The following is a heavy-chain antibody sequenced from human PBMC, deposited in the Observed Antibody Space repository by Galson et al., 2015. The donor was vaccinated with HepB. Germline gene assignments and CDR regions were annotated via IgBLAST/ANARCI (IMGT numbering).Heavy chain of an antibody. D-gene: IGHD4-17*01. CDR3: ASPYDYGDYRDWYFDL. V-gene: IGHV3-23*01. CDR2: ISGSGGST. Sequence: SLRLSCAASGFTFSSYAMSWVRQAPGKGLEWVSAISGSGGSTYYADSVKGRFTISRDNSKNTLYLQMNSLRAEDTAVYYCASPYDYGDYRDWYFDLWGRGTLVTVSS. J-gene: IGHJ2*01. CDR1: GFTFSSYA.